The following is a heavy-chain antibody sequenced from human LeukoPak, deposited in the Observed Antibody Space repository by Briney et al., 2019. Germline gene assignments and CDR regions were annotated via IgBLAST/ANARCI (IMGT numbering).Heavy chain of an antibody. CDR2: ISYTGST. D-gene: IGHD3-16*01. Sequence: SETLSLTCTVSGGSISSYYSSWIRQPSGRGLEWFGYISYTGSTNYNPSLKSRVTISVDTSKNQLSLKLSTVTAADTAVYYCARHGGTWTFDYWGQGALVTVSS. CDR1: GGSISSYY. CDR3: ARHGGTWTFDY. V-gene: IGHV4-59*08. J-gene: IGHJ4*02.